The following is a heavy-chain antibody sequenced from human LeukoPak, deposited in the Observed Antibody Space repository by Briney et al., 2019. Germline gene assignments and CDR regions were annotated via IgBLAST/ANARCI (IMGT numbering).Heavy chain of an antibody. CDR1: GFKFNSYW. V-gene: IGHV3-74*01. CDR2: INTHGNTA. D-gene: IGHD3-22*01. CDR3: AQENYYESSGYFDY. J-gene: IGHJ4*02. Sequence: PGGSLRLSCAVSGFKFNSYWMNWVRQVPGKGLVWVAHINTHGNTANYADSVKGRFTISRDNSKNTLYLQMNSLRAEDTAVYYCAQENYYESSGYFDYWGQGTLVTVSS.